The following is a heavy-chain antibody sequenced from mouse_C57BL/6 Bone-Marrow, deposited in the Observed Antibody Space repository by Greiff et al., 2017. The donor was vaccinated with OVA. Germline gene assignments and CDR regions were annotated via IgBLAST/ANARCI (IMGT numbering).Heavy chain of an antibody. J-gene: IGHJ1*03. CDR2: IRPKANDYKT. D-gene: IGHD3-3*01. CDR1: GFTFSDFY. Sequence: EVNLVESGGGLVQSGRSLRFSCATSGFTFSDFYMEWVRQAPGKGLEWIAAIRPKANDYKTEYSASVKGRFIVSRDTSQSILYLQMNALRAEDTAIDYCARDEGLSYWYFDVWGTGTTVTVSS. CDR3: ARDEGLSYWYFDV. V-gene: IGHV7-1*01.